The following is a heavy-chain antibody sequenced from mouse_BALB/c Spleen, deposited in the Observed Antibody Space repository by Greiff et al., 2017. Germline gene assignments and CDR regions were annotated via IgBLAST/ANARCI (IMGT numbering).Heavy chain of an antibody. D-gene: IGHD2-4*01. J-gene: IGHJ2*01. V-gene: IGHV5-6-5*01. CDR3: ARGRDDYDY. CDR2: ISSGGST. Sequence: VKLMESGGGLVKPGGSLKLSCAASGFTFSSYAMSWVRQTPEKRLEWVASISSGGSTYYPDSVKGRFTISRDNARNILYLQMSSLRSEDTAMYYCARGRDDYDYWGQGTTLTVSS. CDR1: GFTFSSYA.